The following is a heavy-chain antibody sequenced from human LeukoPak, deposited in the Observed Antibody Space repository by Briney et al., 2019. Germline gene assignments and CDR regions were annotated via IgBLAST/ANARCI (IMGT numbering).Heavy chain of an antibody. CDR3: AKEYRAAGSNWFDP. Sequence: GGSLRLSCAASGFPFSSYGMSWVRQAPGKGVEWVSAISGSGGSTYYTDSVKGRFTISRDNSKNTLYLQMNSLRAEDTAVYYCAKEYRAAGSNWFDPWGQGTLVTVSS. D-gene: IGHD6-13*01. CDR2: ISGSGGST. V-gene: IGHV3-23*01. CDR1: GFPFSSYG. J-gene: IGHJ5*02.